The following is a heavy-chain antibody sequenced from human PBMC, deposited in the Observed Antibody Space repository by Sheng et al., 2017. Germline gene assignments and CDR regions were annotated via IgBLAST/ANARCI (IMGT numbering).Heavy chain of an antibody. D-gene: IGHD3-22*01. J-gene: IGHJ4*02. CDR1: GYTFNKFG. CDR3: ARDHSSAWASYFDF. Sequence: QVQLVQSGGEVKKPGASMNISCKTSGYTFNKFGITWVRKAPGQGLEWMAWISGYNGNIESSEKFQARISLAIDTSTATASLELRRLRPDDTAIYYCARDHSSAWASYFDFVGPGNAGHRLL. CDR2: ISGYNGNI. V-gene: IGHV1-18*01.